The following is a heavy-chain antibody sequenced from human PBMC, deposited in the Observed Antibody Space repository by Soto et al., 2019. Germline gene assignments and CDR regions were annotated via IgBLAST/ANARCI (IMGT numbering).Heavy chain of an antibody. J-gene: IGHJ5*02. CDR2: IFPSDSDT. CDR3: ARKDKSGYFNWFDP. Sequence: GESLKISCRTSVYRFTFYWIAWVRQMPGKGLEWMGIIFPSDSDTRYSPSFQGQVTISADRSTSTVFLQWASLKASDTAVYFCARKDKSGYFNWFDPWGQGTLVTVSS. D-gene: IGHD3-22*01. CDR1: VYRFTFYW. V-gene: IGHV5-51*01.